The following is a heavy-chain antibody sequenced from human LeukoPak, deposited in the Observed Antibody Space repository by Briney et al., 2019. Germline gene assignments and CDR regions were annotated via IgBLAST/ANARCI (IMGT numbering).Heavy chain of an antibody. CDR1: GGSVSNSLYY. V-gene: IGHV4-61*01. D-gene: IGHD5-18*01. J-gene: IGHJ4*02. CDR2: IYYNGDT. Sequence: SETLSLTCTVSGGSVSNSLYYWRWIRQPPGKGLEWIVYIYYNGDTNYNPSLKSRVIISIDTSSNQFSLRLSSMTAADTAVYYCARVLRAASWRSYDYWGQGSLVTVSS. CDR3: ARVLRAASWRSYDY.